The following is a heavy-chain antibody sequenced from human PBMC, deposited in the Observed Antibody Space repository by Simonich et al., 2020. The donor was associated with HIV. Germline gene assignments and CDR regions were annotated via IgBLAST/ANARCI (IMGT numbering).Heavy chain of an antibody. Sequence: QVQLHQWGSGLLKPWETLSLTCAVYGGSFSGYYRTWIRQPPGKGLEWIWEINHSGRTNYNPPLKSRVTISVDTSKNQFSLKLSSVTAADTAVYYCASHYGGNHLNWFDPWGQGTLVTVSS. D-gene: IGHD2-15*01. V-gene: IGHV4-34*01. CDR1: GGSFSGYY. CDR3: ASHYGGNHLNWFDP. CDR2: INHSGRT. J-gene: IGHJ5*02.